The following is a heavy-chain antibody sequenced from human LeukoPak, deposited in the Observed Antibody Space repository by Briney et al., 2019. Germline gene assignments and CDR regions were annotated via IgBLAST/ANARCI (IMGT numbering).Heavy chain of an antibody. D-gene: IGHD6-13*01. J-gene: IGHJ4*02. Sequence: GGSLRLSCADSGFTFSSYSMNRVRQAPGKGLEWVSYISSSSSTIYYADSVKGRFTISRDNAKNSLYLQMNSLRAEDTAVYYCARDPINLATAGNGFDYWGQGTLVTLSS. CDR1: GFTFSSYS. V-gene: IGHV3-48*01. CDR2: ISSSSSTI. CDR3: ARDPINLATAGNGFDY.